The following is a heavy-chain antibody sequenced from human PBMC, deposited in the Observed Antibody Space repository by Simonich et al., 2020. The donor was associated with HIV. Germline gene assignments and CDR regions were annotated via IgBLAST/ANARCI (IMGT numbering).Heavy chain of an antibody. Sequence: QVQLQQWGAGLLKPSETLSLTCTVYGGSFSAYYWNWVRQPPGKGLEESGEISHSGSTQDHPTLKIRVTISVNTSKTQFSLKLNSVTAPDKAVYYCARRGGAYPPGFDYWGQGTLLTVSS. V-gene: IGHV4-34*01. CDR1: GGSFSAYY. CDR2: ISHSGST. CDR3: ARRGGAYPPGFDY. J-gene: IGHJ4*02.